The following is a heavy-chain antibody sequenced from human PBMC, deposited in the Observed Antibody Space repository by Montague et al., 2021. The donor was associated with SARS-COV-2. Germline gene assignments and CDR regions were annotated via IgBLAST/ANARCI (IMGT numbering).Heavy chain of an antibody. J-gene: IGHJ4*02. D-gene: IGHD3-3*01. CDR3: ARDHDSIFGVVIGPLDY. CDR1: GFTFSSYA. Sequence: SLRLSCAASGFTFSSYAMHWVRQAPGKGLEWVAVISYDGSNKYYADSVKGRFTISRDNSKNTLYLQMNSLGAEDTAVYYCARDHDSIFGVVIGPLDYWGQGTLVTVSS. V-gene: IGHV3-30*04. CDR2: ISYDGSNK.